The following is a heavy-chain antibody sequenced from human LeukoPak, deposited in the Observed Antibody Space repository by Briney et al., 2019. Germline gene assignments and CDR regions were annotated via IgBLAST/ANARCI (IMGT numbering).Heavy chain of an antibody. J-gene: IGHJ4*02. Sequence: GGSLRLSCAASGFTFSSYSMNWVRQAPGKGLEGGSYISSSSSTIYYADSVKGRFTISRDNATNSLYRQMNSLRAEDTAVYYCARGSGAAYYASSGYYAWGQGTLVTVSS. V-gene: IGHV3-48*04. D-gene: IGHD3-22*01. CDR3: ARGSGAAYYASSGYYA. CDR1: GFTFSSYS. CDR2: ISSSSSTI.